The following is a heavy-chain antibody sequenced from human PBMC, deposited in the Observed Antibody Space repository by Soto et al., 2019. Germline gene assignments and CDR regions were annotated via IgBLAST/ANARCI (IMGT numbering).Heavy chain of an antibody. V-gene: IGHV3-23*01. Sequence: GGSLRLSCAASGFTFSRYAMSWVRQAPGKGLEWVSAISGSGGSTYYADSVKGRFTISRDNSKNTLYLQMNSLRAEDTAVYYCAKDAYRGDSSSWYSGPYYFDYWGQGTLVTVSS. CDR1: GFTFSRYA. J-gene: IGHJ4*02. D-gene: IGHD6-13*01. CDR3: AKDAYRGDSSSWYSGPYYFDY. CDR2: ISGSGGST.